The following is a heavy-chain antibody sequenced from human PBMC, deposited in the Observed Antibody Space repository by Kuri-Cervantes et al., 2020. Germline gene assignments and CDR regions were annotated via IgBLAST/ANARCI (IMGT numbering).Heavy chain of an antibody. CDR3: ARDRPDYYDSSDPRTATYNWFDP. CDR1: GFTFTSSA. Sequence: SVKVSCKASGFTFTSSAVQWVRQARGQRLEWIGWIVVGSGNTNYAQKFQERVTITRDMSTSTAYMELSSLRSEDTAVYYCARDRPDYYDSSDPRTATYNWFDPWGQGTLVTVSS. J-gene: IGHJ5*02. CDR2: IVVGSGNT. D-gene: IGHD3-22*01. V-gene: IGHV1-58*01.